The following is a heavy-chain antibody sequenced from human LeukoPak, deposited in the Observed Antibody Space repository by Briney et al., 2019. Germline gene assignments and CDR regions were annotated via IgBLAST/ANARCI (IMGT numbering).Heavy chain of an antibody. CDR1: NYTFSNYP. J-gene: IGHJ1*01. D-gene: IGHD6-6*01. CDR3: TRGSSSQYFQH. CDR2: TSAYSGHT. V-gene: IGHV1-18*01. Sequence: GASVKVSCKASNYTFSNYPISWVRQAPGQRLEWLGWTSAYSGHTNYTQKVQGRVTMTTDRSTSTAYMELASLRPDDTAIYYCTRGSSSQYFQHWGQGTLVTVSS.